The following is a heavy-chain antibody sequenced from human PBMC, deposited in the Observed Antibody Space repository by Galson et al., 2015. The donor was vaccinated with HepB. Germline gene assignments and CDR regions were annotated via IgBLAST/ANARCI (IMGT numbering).Heavy chain of an antibody. CDR3: ARDGGGSDYDCVWGSYRYRECLDY. V-gene: IGHV3-30-3*01. CDR1: GFTFSSYA. J-gene: IGHJ4*02. CDR2: ISYDGSNK. D-gene: IGHD3-16*02. Sequence: SLRLSCAASGFTFSSYAMHWVRQAPGKGLEWVAVISYDGSNKYYADSVKGRFTISRDNSKNTLYLQMNSLRAEDTAVYYCARDGGGSDYDCVWGSYRYRECLDYWGQGTLVTVSS.